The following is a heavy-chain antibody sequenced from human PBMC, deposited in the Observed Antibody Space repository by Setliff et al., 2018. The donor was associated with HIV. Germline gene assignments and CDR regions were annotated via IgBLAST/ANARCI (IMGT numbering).Heavy chain of an antibody. CDR1: GLTFSSYS. CDR3: ARDSSTAEGGGDNFFDY. CDR2: ISSGSSYI. J-gene: IGHJ4*02. V-gene: IGHV3-21*01. Sequence: PGESLKISCTASGLTFSSYSMNWVRQAPGKGLEWVSSISSGSSYIYYPDSVKGRFTISRDNAKNSLYLRMNSLRADDTAVYYCARDSSTAEGGGDNFFDYWGRGTLVTVSS. D-gene: IGHD2-21*01.